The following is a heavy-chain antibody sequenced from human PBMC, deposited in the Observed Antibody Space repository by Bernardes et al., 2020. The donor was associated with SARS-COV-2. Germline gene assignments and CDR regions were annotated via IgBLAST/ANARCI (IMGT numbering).Heavy chain of an antibody. CDR1: GFTFSDYY. CDR2: ISSSGSTI. D-gene: IGHD2-2*01. J-gene: IGHJ6*02. Sequence: GSLRLSCAASGFTFSDYYMSWIRQAPGKGLEWVSYISSSGSTIYYADSVKGRFTISRDNAKNSLYLQMNSLRAEDTAVYYCARDAYCSSTSCPYYYGMDVWGQGTTVTVSS. V-gene: IGHV3-11*01. CDR3: ARDAYCSSTSCPYYYGMDV.